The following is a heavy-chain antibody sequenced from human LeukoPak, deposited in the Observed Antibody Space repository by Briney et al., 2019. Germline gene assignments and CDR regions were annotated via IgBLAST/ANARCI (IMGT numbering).Heavy chain of an antibody. CDR1: GFTFSDYY. D-gene: IGHD3-3*01. CDR2: ISSSGNTI. J-gene: IGHJ4*02. V-gene: IGHV3-11*01. CDR3: AKVAGITIFGVAKPLDY. Sequence: GGSLRLSCAASGFTFSDYYMNWIRQAPGKGLEWISYISSSGNTIYYADSVKGRFTISRDNAKNSLYLQMNSLRAEDTAVYYCAKVAGITIFGVAKPLDYWGQGTLVTVSS.